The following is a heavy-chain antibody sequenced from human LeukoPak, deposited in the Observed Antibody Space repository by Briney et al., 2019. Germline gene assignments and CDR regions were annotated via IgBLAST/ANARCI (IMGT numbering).Heavy chain of an antibody. V-gene: IGHV3-23*01. D-gene: IGHD3-10*01. J-gene: IGHJ5*02. CDR3: ATITMVHGNWFDP. Sequence: GGSLRLSCAASGFTFSSYAMSWVRQAPGKGLEWVSAISGSGGSTYYADSVKGRFTISRDNSKNTLYLQMNSLRSDDTAVYYCATITMVHGNWFDPWGQGTLVTVSS. CDR1: GFTFSSYA. CDR2: ISGSGGST.